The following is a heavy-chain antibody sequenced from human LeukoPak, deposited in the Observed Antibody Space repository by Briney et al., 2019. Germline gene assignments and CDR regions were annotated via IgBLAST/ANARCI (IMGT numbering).Heavy chain of an antibody. CDR2: INAGNGNT. CDR1: GYTFTSYA. D-gene: IGHD3-22*01. CDR3: AIYYYDSSGPRGHYYGMDV. Sequence: ASVKVSCKASGYTFTSYAMHWVRQAPGQRLEWMGWINAGNGNTKYSQKFQGRVTITRDTSASTAYMELSSLRSEDTAVYYCAIYYYDSSGPRGHYYGMDVWGQGTTVTVSS. J-gene: IGHJ6*02. V-gene: IGHV1-3*01.